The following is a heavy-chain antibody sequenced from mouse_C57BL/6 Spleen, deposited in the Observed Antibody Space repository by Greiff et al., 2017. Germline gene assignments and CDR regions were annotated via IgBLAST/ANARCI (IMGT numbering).Heavy chain of an antibody. CDR3: ARYAMEYDYDGAFDY. J-gene: IGHJ2*01. CDR1: GYAFTNYL. D-gene: IGHD2-4*01. Sequence: VQRVESGAELVRPGTSVKVSCKASGYAFTNYLIEWVKQRPGQGLEWIGVINPGSGVSNYNEKFKGKATLTADTSSSTAYMQLSSLTSEDSAVYVCARYAMEYDYDGAFDYWGQGTTLTVSS. V-gene: IGHV1-54*01. CDR2: INPGSGVS.